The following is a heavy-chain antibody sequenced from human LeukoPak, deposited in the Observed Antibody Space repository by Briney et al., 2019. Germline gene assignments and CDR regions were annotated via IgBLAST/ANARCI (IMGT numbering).Heavy chain of an antibody. D-gene: IGHD2-8*01. Sequence: PSETLSLTCTVSGDSITAPKWWSWVRQAPGEGLEWIGEIYHDRTTSFNPSLKSRLTISVDKSANQFFLNLNSVSATDTAVYYCVGRGLYGGTWLFVYWGQGALVTVSS. CDR2: IYHDRTT. CDR1: GDSITAPKW. CDR3: VGRGLYGGTWLFVY. V-gene: IGHV4-4*02. J-gene: IGHJ4*02.